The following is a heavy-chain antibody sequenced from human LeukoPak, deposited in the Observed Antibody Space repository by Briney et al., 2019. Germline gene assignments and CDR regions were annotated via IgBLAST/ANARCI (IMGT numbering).Heavy chain of an antibody. CDR1: GGSIRSGSHY. J-gene: IGHJ4*02. CDR2: IYYSGST. Sequence: TSETLSLTCTVSGGSIRSGSHYWAWIRQPPGKGWEGIGSIYYSGSTYYNPSLENLVTISIYTSKNPFVLKLSSLSAADTSVSYCAKRDDSGGNLVDLWGQGPLVTVS. V-gene: IGHV4-39*02. CDR3: AKRDDSGGNLVDL. D-gene: IGHD3-22*01.